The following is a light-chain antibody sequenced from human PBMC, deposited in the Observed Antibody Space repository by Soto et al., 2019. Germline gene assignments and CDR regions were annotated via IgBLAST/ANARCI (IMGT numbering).Light chain of an antibody. CDR2: EVT. J-gene: IGLJ1*01. V-gene: IGLV2-14*01. CDR1: SSDVGGYNY. CDR3: GPITSSTTSV. Sequence: QSALTQPASVSGSPGQPITISCTGSSSDVGGYNYVSWYQHHPGKAPKLMIYEVTNRPSGVSDRFSGSKSGNTASLTISGLQTEDEADYYCGPITSSTTSVFGTGTKVTVL.